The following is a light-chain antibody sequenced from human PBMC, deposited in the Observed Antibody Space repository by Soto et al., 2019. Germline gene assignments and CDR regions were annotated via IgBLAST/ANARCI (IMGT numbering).Light chain of an antibody. J-gene: IGLJ1*01. Sequence: QYALTQPASVSGSPGQSITISCTGTSSDIGGYNYVSWYQQLPGKVPKLIIYDVSNRPSGVSDRFSGSKSGNAASLTISGLQAEDEADYYCSSYTRTSTLYVFGTGTKVTVL. CDR3: SSYTRTSTLYV. CDR1: SSDIGGYNY. CDR2: DVS. V-gene: IGLV2-14*03.